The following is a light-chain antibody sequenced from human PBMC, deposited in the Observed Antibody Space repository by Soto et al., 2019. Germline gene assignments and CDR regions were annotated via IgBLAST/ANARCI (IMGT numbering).Light chain of an antibody. CDR3: QSYDSSLSGLYV. J-gene: IGLJ1*01. Sequence: QSVLTQPPSVSGAPGQRVPISCTGSSSNIGAGYDVHWYQQLPGTAPKLLIYGNSNRPSGVPDRFSGSKSGTSASLAITWLHAEYEADYYCQSYDSSLSGLYVFGTGTKLTVL. CDR1: SSNIGAGYD. V-gene: IGLV1-40*01. CDR2: GNS.